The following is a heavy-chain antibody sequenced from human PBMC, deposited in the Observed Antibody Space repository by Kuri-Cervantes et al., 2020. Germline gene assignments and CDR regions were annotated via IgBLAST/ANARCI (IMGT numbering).Heavy chain of an antibody. J-gene: IGHJ4*02. Sequence: GGSLRLSCAASGFTFSSYAMHWVRQAPGKGLEWVAVISYDGSNKYYADSVKGRFTISRDNSKNTLYLRMNSLRAEDTAVYYCARSIAVADNYWGQGTLVTVSS. CDR2: ISYDGSNK. D-gene: IGHD6-19*01. V-gene: IGHV3-30-3*01. CDR1: GFTFSSYA. CDR3: ARSIAVADNY.